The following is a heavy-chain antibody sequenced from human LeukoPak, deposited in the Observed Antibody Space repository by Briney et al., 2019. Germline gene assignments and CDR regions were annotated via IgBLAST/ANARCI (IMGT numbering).Heavy chain of an antibody. CDR1: GGSFSGYY. CDR3: SRYDSDTGDFDP. V-gene: IGHV4-34*01. CDR2: INHSGST. J-gene: IGHJ5*02. D-gene: IGHD3-10*01. Sequence: SETLSLTCAVYGGSFSGYYWSWIRQPPGKGLEWIGEINHSGSTNYNPSLKSRVTISVDTSKNQFSLKLCSVTAADTAFYYCSRYDSDTGDFDPWGQGTLVTISS.